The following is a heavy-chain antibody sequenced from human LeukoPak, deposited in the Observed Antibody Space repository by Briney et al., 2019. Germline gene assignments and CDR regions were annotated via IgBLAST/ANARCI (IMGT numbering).Heavy chain of an antibody. CDR3: ARGVTNIAVGDY. Sequence: PGGSVRLSCAASGFTVSNNYMNWVRQAPGKGLEWVSIIYSNGNTYYADSVEGRFTISRDNSKNMVYLQMNSLRAEDTAVYYCARGVTNIAVGDYWGQGTLVTVSS. CDR1: GFTVSNNY. V-gene: IGHV3-53*01. J-gene: IGHJ4*02. D-gene: IGHD6-19*01. CDR2: IYSNGNT.